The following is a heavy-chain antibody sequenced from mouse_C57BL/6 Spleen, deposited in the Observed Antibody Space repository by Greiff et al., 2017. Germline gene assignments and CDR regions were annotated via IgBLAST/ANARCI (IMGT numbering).Heavy chain of an antibody. D-gene: IGHD2-10*02. CDR3: ARLYGNYASYYAMDY. J-gene: IGHJ4*01. Sequence: QVQLKQPGAELVRPGSSVKLSCKASGYTFTSYWMHWVKQRPIQGLEWIGNIDPSDSETHYNQKFKDKATLTVDKSSSTAYMQLSSLTSEDSAVYYCARLYGNYASYYAMDYWGQGTSVTVSS. CDR1: GYTFTSYW. V-gene: IGHV1-52*01. CDR2: IDPSDSET.